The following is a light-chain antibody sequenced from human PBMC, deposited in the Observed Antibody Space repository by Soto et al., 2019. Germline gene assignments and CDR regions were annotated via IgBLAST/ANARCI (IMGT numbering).Light chain of an antibody. J-gene: IGLJ2*01. CDR2: GNN. CDR1: SSNIGAGYD. CDR3: QSYDSSLSGPV. V-gene: IGLV1-40*01. Sequence: QSAVTQPPSVSGAPGQRVTISCTGSSSNIGAGYDVHWYQEFPGTAPKLLIYGNNNRPSGVPDRVSGSKSGTSASLAITGLQAEDEADYYCQSYDSSLSGPVFGGGTQLTVL.